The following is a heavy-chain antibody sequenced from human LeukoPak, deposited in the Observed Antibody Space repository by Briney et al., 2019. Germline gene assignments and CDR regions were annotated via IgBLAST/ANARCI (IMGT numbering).Heavy chain of an antibody. CDR1: GFTFSSYE. J-gene: IGHJ6*03. Sequence: GGSLRLSCAASGFTFSSYEMNWVRQAPGKGLEGVSYISSSGSTIYYADSVKGRFTISRDNAKNSLYLQMNSLRAEDTAVYYCARVKSGYSYGPHYYYYYYMDVWGKGTTVTVSS. CDR3: ARVKSGYSYGPHYYYYYYMDV. V-gene: IGHV3-48*03. D-gene: IGHD5-18*01. CDR2: ISSSGSTI.